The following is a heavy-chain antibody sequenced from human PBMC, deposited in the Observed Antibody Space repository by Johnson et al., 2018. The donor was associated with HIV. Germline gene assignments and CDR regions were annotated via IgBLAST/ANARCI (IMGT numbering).Heavy chain of an antibody. V-gene: IGHV3-7*01. Sequence: VQLVESGGGLIQPGGSLRLSCAASGFTLSSDWMSWVRQAPGKGLEWVANIKQDGSEKYYVDSVKGRFTISRDNAKNSLYLQMNSLRAEDTAVYYCARQGWWLGAFDIWGQGTMVTVSS. D-gene: IGHD2-15*01. CDR2: IKQDGSEK. CDR1: GFTLSSDW. J-gene: IGHJ3*02. CDR3: ARQGWWLGAFDI.